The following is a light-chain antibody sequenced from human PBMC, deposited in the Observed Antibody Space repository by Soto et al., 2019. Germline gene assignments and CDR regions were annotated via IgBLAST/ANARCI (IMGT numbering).Light chain of an antibody. Sequence: AIRMTQSPSSLSASTGDRVTVTCRASQSVGSYLAWYQQKPGAAPKLLIYAASTLHIGVPSRFTGSGYGTDFTLIISCLQSEDFATYYCQHYYNYPYSFGQGTKVDIK. CDR1: QSVGSY. J-gene: IGKJ2*01. CDR2: AAS. V-gene: IGKV1-8*01. CDR3: QHYYNYPYS.